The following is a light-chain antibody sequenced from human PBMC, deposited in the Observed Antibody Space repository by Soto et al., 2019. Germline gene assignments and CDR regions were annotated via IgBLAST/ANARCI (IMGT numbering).Light chain of an antibody. CDR2: RNN. Sequence: QSVLTQPPSASGTPGQRVTISCSGSSSNIEGNDVYWYQQLPGAAPTLLIYRNNQRPSGVPDRFSAFKSGASVYLTIRGLRTEDEAEYYCATWDGSLTGPVFGGGTQLTVL. CDR3: ATWDGSLTGPV. J-gene: IGLJ7*01. CDR1: SSNIEGND. V-gene: IGLV1-47*01.